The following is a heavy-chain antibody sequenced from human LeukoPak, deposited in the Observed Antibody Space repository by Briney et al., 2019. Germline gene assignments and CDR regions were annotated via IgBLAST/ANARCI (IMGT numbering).Heavy chain of an antibody. Sequence: SETLSLTCTVSGGSISSGDYYWSWIRQPPGKGLEWIGYIYYSGSTYYNPSLKSRVTISVDTSKNQFSLKLSSVTAADTAVYYCARESSSQPGTYYYYGMDVWGQGTTVTVSS. CDR3: ARESSSQPGTYYYYGMDV. V-gene: IGHV4-30-4*01. D-gene: IGHD6-13*01. J-gene: IGHJ6*02. CDR1: GGSISSGDYY. CDR2: IYYSGST.